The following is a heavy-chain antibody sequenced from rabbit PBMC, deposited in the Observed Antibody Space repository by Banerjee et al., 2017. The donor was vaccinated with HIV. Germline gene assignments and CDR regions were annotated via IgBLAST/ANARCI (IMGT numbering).Heavy chain of an antibody. J-gene: IGHJ4*01. Sequence: QEQLEESGGDLVKPEGSLTLTCTASGFDFSSSYWICWVRQAPGKGLEWIACIYAGSSGSTYYASWAKGRFTISKTSSTTVTLQMTSLTAADTATYFCARDLAGVIGWNFNLWGPGTLVTVS. D-gene: IGHD4-1*01. V-gene: IGHV1S45*01. CDR3: ARDLAGVIGWNFNL. CDR1: GFDFSSSYW. CDR2: IYAGSSGST.